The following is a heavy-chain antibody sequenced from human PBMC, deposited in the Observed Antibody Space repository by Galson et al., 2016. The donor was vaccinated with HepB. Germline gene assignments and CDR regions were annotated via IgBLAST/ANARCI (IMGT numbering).Heavy chain of an antibody. CDR2: IIPFLAIA. Sequence: SVKVSCKASGGTFSTFAIGWVRQAPGQGLEWMGRIIPFLAIANYSQKFQGRVTITADTSTSTAYMELSSLRSEDTAVYYCARERHMKLQLRNQYYFDFWGQGTVVTVSS. V-gene: IGHV1-69*04. CDR3: ARERHMKLQLRNQYYFDF. J-gene: IGHJ4*02. D-gene: IGHD5-24*01. CDR1: GGTFSTFA.